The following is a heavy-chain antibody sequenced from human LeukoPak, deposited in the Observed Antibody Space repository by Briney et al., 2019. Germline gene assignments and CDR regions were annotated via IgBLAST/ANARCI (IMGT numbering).Heavy chain of an antibody. J-gene: IGHJ4*02. CDR3: ARDLMVRGVFDY. Sequence: PGGSLRLSCAASGFTFSSYWMHWVRQAPGKGLVWVSPINSDGSSTNYADSVKGRFTISRDNAKNTLYLQMNSQRAEDTAVYYCARDLMVRGVFDYWGQGTLVTVSS. CDR1: GFTFSSYW. CDR2: INSDGSST. V-gene: IGHV3-74*01. D-gene: IGHD3-10*01.